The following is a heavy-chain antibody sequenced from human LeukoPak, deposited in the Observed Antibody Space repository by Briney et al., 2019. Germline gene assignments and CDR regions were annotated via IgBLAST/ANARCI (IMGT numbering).Heavy chain of an antibody. J-gene: IGHJ4*02. CDR3: ARGGRGGYYFDY. D-gene: IGHD3-16*01. CDR1: GFTFSSYS. V-gene: IGHV3-21*01. CDR2: ISSSSSYI. Sequence: GGSLRLSCAASGFTFSSYSMNWVRQAPGKGLEWVSSISSSSSYIYYADSVKGRFTISRDNAKNSLYLQMSSLRAEDTAVYYCARGGRGGYYFDYWGQGTLVTVSS.